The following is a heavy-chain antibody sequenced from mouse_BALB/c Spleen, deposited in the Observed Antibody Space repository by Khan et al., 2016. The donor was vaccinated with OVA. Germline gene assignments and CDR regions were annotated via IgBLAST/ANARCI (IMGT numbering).Heavy chain of an antibody. CDR1: GYSITSDYA. CDR2: ISYSGVT. V-gene: IGHV3-2*02. J-gene: IGHJ2*01. Sequence: EVQLQESGPGLVKPSQSLSLTCTVTGYSITSDYAWNWIRQFPGNKLEWMGYISYSGVTAYNPYLKSRISITRDTSKNQFFLQLNSVTTEDTATYYCASMILSYYGSNFEGYYLDYWGQGTTLTVSS. D-gene: IGHD1-1*01. CDR3: ASMILSYYGSNFEGYYLDY.